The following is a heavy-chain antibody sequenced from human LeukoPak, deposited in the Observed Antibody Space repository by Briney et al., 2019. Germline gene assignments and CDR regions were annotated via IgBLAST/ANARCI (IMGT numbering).Heavy chain of an antibody. CDR1: GGSFSGYY. J-gene: IGHJ4*02. Sequence: PSETLSLTCAVYGGSFSGYYWSWIRQPPGKGLEWIGEINHSGSTNYNPSLKSRVTISVDTSKNQFSLKLSSVTAADTAVYYCARDSTIAVDVFDYWGQGTLVTVSS. V-gene: IGHV4-34*01. D-gene: IGHD6-19*01. CDR3: ARDSTIAVDVFDY. CDR2: INHSGST.